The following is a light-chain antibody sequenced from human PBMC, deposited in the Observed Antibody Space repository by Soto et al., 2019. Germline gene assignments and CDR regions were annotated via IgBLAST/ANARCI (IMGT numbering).Light chain of an antibody. Sequence: QSALAQPPSASGSPRQSVAISCTGTSSDVGGYNYVSWYQQHPGKAPKLMIYEVNKRPSGVPDRFSGSKSGNTASLTVSGLQAEDVADYYCSSYAGSSNVFGTGTKVTVL. CDR2: EVN. V-gene: IGLV2-8*01. CDR1: SSDVGGYNY. J-gene: IGLJ1*01. CDR3: SSYAGSSNV.